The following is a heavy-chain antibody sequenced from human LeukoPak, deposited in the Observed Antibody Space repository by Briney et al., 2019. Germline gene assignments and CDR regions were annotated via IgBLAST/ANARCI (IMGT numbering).Heavy chain of an antibody. V-gene: IGHV1-46*01. J-gene: IGHJ4*02. CDR2: INPSGGST. D-gene: IGHD3-9*01. Sequence: ASVKVSCKASGYTFTSYYMHWVRQAPGQGREWMGIINPSGGSTSYAQKFQGRVTMTRDTSTSTAYMELSSLRPEDTAVYYCARGGCDILTGYYNYFDYWGQGTLVTVSS. CDR1: GYTFTSYY. CDR3: ARGGCDILTGYYNYFDY.